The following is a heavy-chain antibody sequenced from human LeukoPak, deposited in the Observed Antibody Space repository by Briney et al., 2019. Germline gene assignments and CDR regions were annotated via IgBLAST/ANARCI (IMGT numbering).Heavy chain of an antibody. CDR1: GFTFSSYA. CDR2: ISGSDGST. D-gene: IGHD2-15*01. J-gene: IGHJ5*02. V-gene: IGHV3-23*01. CDR3: AKARGFCSGGSCYNPFDP. Sequence: GGSLRLSCAASGFTFSSYAMSWDRQAPGKGLEWVSGISGSDGSTYYADSVKGRFTISRDYSKNTLYVQMNSLRAEDTAVYYCAKARGFCSGGSCYNPFDPWGQGTLVTVSS.